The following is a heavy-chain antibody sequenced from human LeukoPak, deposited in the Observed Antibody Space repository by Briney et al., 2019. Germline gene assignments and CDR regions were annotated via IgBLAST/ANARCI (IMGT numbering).Heavy chain of an antibody. Sequence: GRTLRLSCAASGFTFSSDAMSWVRQAPGKGLEWVSAISGSGGSTYYADSVKGRFTISRDNSKNTLYLQMNSLRAEDTAVYYCAKDWYWEPGAGQSYYYYGMDVWGKGTTVTVSS. CDR3: AKDWYWEPGAGQSYYYYGMDV. CDR1: GFTFSSDA. V-gene: IGHV3-23*01. D-gene: IGHD1-14*01. CDR2: ISGSGGST. J-gene: IGHJ6*04.